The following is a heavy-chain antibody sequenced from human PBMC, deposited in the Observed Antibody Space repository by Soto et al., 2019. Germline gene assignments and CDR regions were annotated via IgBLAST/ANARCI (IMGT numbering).Heavy chain of an antibody. CDR3: ARDRNPFPTIFGVVIIGAEYFQH. Sequence: GGSLRLSCAASGFTFSSYSMNWVRQAPGKGLEWVSYISSSSSTIYYADSVKGRFTISRDNAKNSLYLQMNSLRDEDTAVYYCARDRNPFPTIFGVVIIGAEYFQHWGQGTLVTVSS. J-gene: IGHJ1*01. D-gene: IGHD3-3*01. V-gene: IGHV3-48*02. CDR2: ISSSSSTI. CDR1: GFTFSSYS.